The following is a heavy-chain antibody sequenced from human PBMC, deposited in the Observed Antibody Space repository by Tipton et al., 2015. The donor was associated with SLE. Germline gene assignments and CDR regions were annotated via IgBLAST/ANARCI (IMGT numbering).Heavy chain of an antibody. Sequence: SLRLSCAASGFIFSDYWMTWVRQAPGRGLEWVANIKPDGGDRNYVDSVKGRYSISRDNAKNSLYLQVNGLRAEDTAVYYCARETSSGAFDVWGPGTMVTVSS. V-gene: IGHV3-7*01. D-gene: IGHD3-10*01. CDR3: ARETSSGAFDV. J-gene: IGHJ3*01. CDR1: GFIFSDYW. CDR2: IKPDGGDR.